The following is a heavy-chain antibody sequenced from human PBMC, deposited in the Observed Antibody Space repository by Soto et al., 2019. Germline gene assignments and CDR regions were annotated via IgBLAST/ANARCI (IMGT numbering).Heavy chain of an antibody. CDR3: ARGYYDSSGQSNTFDI. V-gene: IGHV4-59*01. D-gene: IGHD3-22*01. CDR2: VYYSGST. CDR1: GASISSSY. J-gene: IGHJ3*02. Sequence: SETLSLTCTVSGASISSSYWSWIRQSPGKGLEWIGYVYYSGSTNCNPSLKSRVTISVDTSKNQFSLKLSSVTAADTAVYYCARGYYDSSGQSNTFDIWGQGTMVTVSS.